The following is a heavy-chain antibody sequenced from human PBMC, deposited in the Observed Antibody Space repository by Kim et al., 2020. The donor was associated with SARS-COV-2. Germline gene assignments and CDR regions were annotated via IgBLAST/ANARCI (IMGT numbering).Heavy chain of an antibody. Sequence: GGSLRLSCAASGFTFSAHWMNWVRQAPGKGLVWVSHINSDGSATTYADSVKGRFTISRDNAKNTLYLQMNSLRAEDTAVYYCARDLGTTHCFDPWGQGTRVTVSS. J-gene: IGHJ5*02. CDR3: ARDLGTTHCFDP. V-gene: IGHV3-74*01. CDR1: GFTFSAHW. CDR2: INSDGSAT. D-gene: IGHD1-26*01.